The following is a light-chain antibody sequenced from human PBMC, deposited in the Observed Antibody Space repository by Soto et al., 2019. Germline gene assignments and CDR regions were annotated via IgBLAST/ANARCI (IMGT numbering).Light chain of an antibody. CDR2: KAS. Sequence: DIQMTQSPSSLSASVVDRVTITCRASQGIGNDLGWYQQKPGKAPKLLIYKASSLESGVPSRFSGSGSGTEFTLTISSLQPDDFATYYCQQYNSYWTFGQGTKVHIK. CDR1: QGIGND. V-gene: IGKV1-5*03. CDR3: QQYNSYWT. J-gene: IGKJ1*01.